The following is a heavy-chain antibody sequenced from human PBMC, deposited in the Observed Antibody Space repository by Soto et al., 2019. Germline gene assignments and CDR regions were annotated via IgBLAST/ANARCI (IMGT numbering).Heavy chain of an antibody. J-gene: IGHJ6*02. Sequence: ASVKVSCKASGGTFSSYAISWVRQAPGQGLEWMGGIIPIFGTANYAQKFQGRVTITADESTSTAYMELSSLRSEDTAVYYCARDLPNTFYYYGMDVWGQGTTVTVSS. D-gene: IGHD3-16*01. CDR2: IIPIFGTA. CDR1: GGTFSSYA. CDR3: ARDLPNTFYYYGMDV. V-gene: IGHV1-69*13.